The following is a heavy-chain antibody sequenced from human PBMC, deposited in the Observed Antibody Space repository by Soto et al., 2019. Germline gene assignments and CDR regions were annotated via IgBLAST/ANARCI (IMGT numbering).Heavy chain of an antibody. CDR2: IYSGGNT. D-gene: IGHD2-2*01. Sequence: EVQLVETGGDLIQPGGSLRLSCAASGFTVSRNYMNWVRQAPVTGLEWVSVIYSGGNTYYADSVKGRFTISRDNSKTTLFLQMTGLRVEDTAVYYCGRGSSDNDGTLRVDYWGQGTLVTVSS. CDR1: GFTVSRNY. V-gene: IGHV3-53*02. J-gene: IGHJ4*02. CDR3: GRGSSDNDGTLRVDY.